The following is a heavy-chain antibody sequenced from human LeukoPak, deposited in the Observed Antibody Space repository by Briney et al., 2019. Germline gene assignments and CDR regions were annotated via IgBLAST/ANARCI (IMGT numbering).Heavy chain of an antibody. CDR1: GYTFTSNY. V-gene: IGHV1-46*01. D-gene: IGHD3-10*01. J-gene: IGHJ4*02. CDR2: ISPSGGST. CDR3: ARVAQLWFGELFPFNY. Sequence: ASVKVSCKAFGYTFTSNYMHWVRQAPGQGPEWMGVISPSGGSTTYAQKFQGRVTLTRDMSTSTDYLELRSLRSDDTAVYYCARVAQLWFGELFPFNYWGQGTLVTVSS.